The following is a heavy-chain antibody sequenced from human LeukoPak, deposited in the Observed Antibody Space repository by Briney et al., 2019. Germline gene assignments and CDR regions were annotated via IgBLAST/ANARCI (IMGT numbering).Heavy chain of an antibody. CDR1: GYSISSGYY. J-gene: IGHJ4*02. V-gene: IGHV4-38-2*01. CDR2: IFFSGSA. Sequence: PSETLSLTCAVSGYSISSGYYWGWIRQPPGKGLEGIGSIFFSGSAYYTPSLTSRVTISLDTSKNQFSLKLRSVTAADTAVYYCASSSWSGSYFDYWGQGTLVTVSS. CDR3: ASSSWSGSYFDY. D-gene: IGHD6-13*01.